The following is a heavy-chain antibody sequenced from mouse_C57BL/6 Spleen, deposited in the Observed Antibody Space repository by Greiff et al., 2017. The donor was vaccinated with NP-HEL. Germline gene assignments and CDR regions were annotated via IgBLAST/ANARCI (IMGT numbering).Heavy chain of an antibody. CDR2: IDPSDSET. CDR1: GYTFTSYW. CDR3: ARDGSNYAMDY. D-gene: IGHD2-3*01. Sequence: QVQLKQPGAELVRPGSSVKLSCKASGYTFTSYWMHWVKQRPIQGLEWIGNIDPSDSETHYNQKFKDKATLTVDKSSSTAYMQLSSLTSEDSAVYYCARDGSNYAMDYWGQGTSVTVSS. V-gene: IGHV1-52*01. J-gene: IGHJ4*01.